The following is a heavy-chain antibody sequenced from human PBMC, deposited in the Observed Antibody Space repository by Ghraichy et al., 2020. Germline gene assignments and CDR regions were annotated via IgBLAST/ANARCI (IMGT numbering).Heavy chain of an antibody. CDR3: AKGLRPKGDGSGSYLYYYYGMDV. CDR1: GFTFSSYA. V-gene: IGHV3-23*01. J-gene: IGHJ6*02. D-gene: IGHD3-10*01. CDR2: ISGSGGST. Sequence: GGSLRLSCAASGFTFSSYAMSWVRQAPGKGLEWVSAISGSGGSTYYADSVKGRFTISRDNSKNTLYLQMNSLRAEDTAVYYCAKGLRPKGDGSGSYLYYYYGMDVWGQGTTVTVSS.